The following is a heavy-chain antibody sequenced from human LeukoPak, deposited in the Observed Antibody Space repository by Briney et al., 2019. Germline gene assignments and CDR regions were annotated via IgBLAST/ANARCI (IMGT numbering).Heavy chain of an antibody. CDR1: GFTVSSNY. J-gene: IGHJ4*02. V-gene: IGHV3-53*04. CDR2: IYSGGST. CDR3: ARDSSYREGLN. D-gene: IGHD3/OR15-3a*01. Sequence: PGGSLRLSCAASGFTVSSNYMSWVRQAPGKGLEWVSGIYSGGSTYYADSVKGRFTISKHNSKNTLYPQMNRLSAEDTAVYYRARDSSYREGLNGGQGPLLPVSS.